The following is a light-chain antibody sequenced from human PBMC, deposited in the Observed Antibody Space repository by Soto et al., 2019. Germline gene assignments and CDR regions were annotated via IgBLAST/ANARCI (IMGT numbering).Light chain of an antibody. CDR3: QQYNSYPWT. Sequence: DIQMTQSPSTLSSSLGHSFTITCPASQTISSWLAWYQQKPGKAPKLLIYKASTLKSGVPSRFSGSGSGTEFTLTISSLQPDDFATYYCQQYNSYPWTFGQGTKVDIK. V-gene: IGKV1-5*03. J-gene: IGKJ1*01. CDR1: QTISSW. CDR2: KAS.